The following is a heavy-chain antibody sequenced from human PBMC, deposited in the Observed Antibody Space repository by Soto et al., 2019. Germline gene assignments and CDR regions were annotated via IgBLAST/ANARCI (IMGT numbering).Heavy chain of an antibody. CDR2: INSDGSST. Sequence: GGSLRLSCAASGFSFSSYWMHWVRQAPGKGLVWVSRINSDGSSTSYADSVKGRFTISRDNAKNTLYVQMNSLRAEDTAVYYCARELGISYSFYGLDVCGQGTTVTVSS. J-gene: IGHJ6*02. V-gene: IGHV3-74*01. CDR1: GFSFSSYW. CDR3: ARELGISYSFYGLDV. D-gene: IGHD7-27*01.